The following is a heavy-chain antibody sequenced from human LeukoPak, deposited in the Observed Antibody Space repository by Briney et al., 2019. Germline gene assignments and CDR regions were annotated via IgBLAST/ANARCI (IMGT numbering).Heavy chain of an antibody. CDR1: GASVSSGDYY. D-gene: IGHD6-6*01. V-gene: IGHV4-30-4*08. CDR3: ASSIAARVY. J-gene: IGHJ4*02. CDR2: FYYSGST. Sequence: SETLSLTCTVSGASVSSGDYYWSWIRQPPGKGLEWIEYFYYSGSTYYNPSLKSRITISLDTSKNQFSLKLTSVTAADTAVYYCASSIAARVYWGPGTLVTVSS.